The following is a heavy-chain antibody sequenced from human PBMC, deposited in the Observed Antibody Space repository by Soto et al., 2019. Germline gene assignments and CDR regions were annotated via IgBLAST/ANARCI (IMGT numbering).Heavy chain of an antibody. V-gene: IGHV2-5*02. D-gene: IGHD4-17*01. CDR1: GFSLSTHHMG. CDR3: AHAGDYDLLTFDH. Sequence: QITLKESGPTLVRPAQTLTLTCAFSGFSLSTHHMGVAWIRQPPGKALEWIALIYWDDDKRYNPSLKNRLAISKDTSSNQVVLTITNMDPVDTATYFCAHAGDYDLLTFDHWGPGTLVTVSS. CDR2: IYWDDDK. J-gene: IGHJ4*02.